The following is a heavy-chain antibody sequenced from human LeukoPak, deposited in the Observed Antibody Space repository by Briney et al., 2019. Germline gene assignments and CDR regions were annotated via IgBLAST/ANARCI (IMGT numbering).Heavy chain of an antibody. Sequence: SETLSLTCTVSGGSFSNYFRGWIRPPPGRGLEWIGYVHNSGSTTYNPSLKSRVTISVDTSKNQFSLKLSSVTAADTAVYYCARVGRNFVTGTTYFDYWGQGTLVTVSS. J-gene: IGHJ4*02. V-gene: IGHV4-59*01. D-gene: IGHD1-7*01. CDR3: ARVGRNFVTGTTYFDY. CDR1: GGSFSNYF. CDR2: VHNSGST.